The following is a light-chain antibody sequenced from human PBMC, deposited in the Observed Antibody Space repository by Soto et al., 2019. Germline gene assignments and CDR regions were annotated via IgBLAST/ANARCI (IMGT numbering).Light chain of an antibody. CDR3: HQYGSSAWT. V-gene: IGKV3-20*01. CDR1: QSVSSN. J-gene: IGKJ1*01. Sequence: EVVLTQSPTNLSLSPVEIAALSFRASQSVSSNLAWYQQKPGQAPRLLIYGASSRATGIPDRFSGSGSGTDFTLIISRLEPEDFAVYYCHQYGSSAWTFGQGTKVDIK. CDR2: GAS.